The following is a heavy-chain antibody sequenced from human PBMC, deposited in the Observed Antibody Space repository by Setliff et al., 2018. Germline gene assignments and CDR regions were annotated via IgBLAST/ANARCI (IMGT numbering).Heavy chain of an antibody. CDR3: ARDMGQPYYFES. Sequence: PSETLSLTCTVSGDSISNYYWNWIRQPAGKGLEWIGRIYVTESTKYNPSLKSRVTLSVDTSKRQYSLKLGSATAADTAVYYCARDMGQPYYFESWGLGTLVTVSS. CDR2: IYVTEST. J-gene: IGHJ4*02. CDR1: GDSISNYY. D-gene: IGHD1-1*01. V-gene: IGHV4-4*07.